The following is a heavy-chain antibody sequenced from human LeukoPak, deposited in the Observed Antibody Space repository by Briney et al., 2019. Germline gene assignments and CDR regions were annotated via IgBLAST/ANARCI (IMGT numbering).Heavy chain of an antibody. CDR3: AREPAVSYYGSGSYYNDY. J-gene: IGHJ4*02. V-gene: IGHV5-51*01. Sequence: GESLKISCKGSGYSFTSYWIGWVRQMPGKGLEWMGIIYPGDSDTRYSPSFQGQVTISADKSINTAYLQWSSLKASDTAMYYCAREPAVSYYGSGSYYNDYWGQGTLVTVSS. CDR1: GYSFTSYW. D-gene: IGHD3-10*01. CDR2: IYPGDSDT.